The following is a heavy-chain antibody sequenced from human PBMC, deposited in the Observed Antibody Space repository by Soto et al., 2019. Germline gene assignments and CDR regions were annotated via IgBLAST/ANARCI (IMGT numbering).Heavy chain of an antibody. CDR3: ARERYGDYDY. D-gene: IGHD4-17*01. V-gene: IGHV3-30-3*01. CDR1: GFTFSSYA. J-gene: IGHJ4*02. Sequence: QVQLVESGGGVVQPGRSLRLSCAASGFTFSSYAMHWVRQAPGKGLEWVAVISYDGSNKYYADSVKGRFTISRDNSKNTLYLQMSSLRAEDTAVYYCARERYGDYDYWGQGTLVTVSS. CDR2: ISYDGSNK.